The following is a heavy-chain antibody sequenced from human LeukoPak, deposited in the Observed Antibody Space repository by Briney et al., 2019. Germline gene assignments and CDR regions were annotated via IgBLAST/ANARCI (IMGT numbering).Heavy chain of an antibody. J-gene: IGHJ6*02. CDR3: ARDPYSYGFYYYYGMDV. V-gene: IGHV3-74*01. D-gene: IGHD5-18*01. Sequence: QPGGSLRLSCAASGFTLSSYWMHWVRQAPGKGLVWVSRINSDGSSTSYADSVKGRFTISRDNAKNTLYLQMNSLRAEDTAVYYCARDPYSYGFYYYYGMDVWGQGTTVTVSS. CDR2: INSDGSST. CDR1: GFTLSSYW.